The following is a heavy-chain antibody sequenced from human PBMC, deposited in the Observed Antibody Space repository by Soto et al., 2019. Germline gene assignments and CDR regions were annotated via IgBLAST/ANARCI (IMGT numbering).Heavy chain of an antibody. J-gene: IGHJ5*02. D-gene: IGHD3-22*01. CDR2: INAGNGNT. Sequence: WASVKVSCKASGYTFTSYAMHLVRQAPGQRLEWMGWINAGNGNTKYSQKFQGRVTITRDTSASTAYMELSSLRSEDTAVYYCARSDYYDSSGKIDPWGQGTLVTVSS. CDR3: ARSDYYDSSGKIDP. V-gene: IGHV1-3*01. CDR1: GYTFTSYA.